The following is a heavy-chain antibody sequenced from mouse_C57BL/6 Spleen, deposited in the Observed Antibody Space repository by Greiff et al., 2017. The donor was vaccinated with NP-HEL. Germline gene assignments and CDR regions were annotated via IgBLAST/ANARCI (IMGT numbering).Heavy chain of an antibody. Sequence: QVQLQQSGAELVRPGASVTLSCKASGYTFTDYEMHWVKQTPVHGLEWIGAIDPETGGTAYNQKFKGKAILTADKSSSTAYMELRSLTSEDSAVYYCTPPYSNYFYYFDYWGQGTTLTVSS. V-gene: IGHV1-15*01. D-gene: IGHD2-5*01. CDR1: GYTFTDYE. CDR3: TPPYSNYFYYFDY. CDR2: IDPETGGT. J-gene: IGHJ2*01.